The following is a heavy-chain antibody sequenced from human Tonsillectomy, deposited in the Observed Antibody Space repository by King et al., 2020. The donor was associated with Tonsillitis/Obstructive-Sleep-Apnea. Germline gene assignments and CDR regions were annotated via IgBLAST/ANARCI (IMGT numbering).Heavy chain of an antibody. CDR3: ARSPGPRGVIFGVDRSGVFDI. J-gene: IGHJ3*02. CDR1: GFTFSNYG. V-gene: IGHV3-48*03. D-gene: IGHD3-3*01. CDR2: ISGSGSTI. Sequence: QLVQSGGGLVQPGGSLRLSCAASGFTFSNYGMNWVRQAPGKGLEWVSYISGSGSTIYYADSVKGRFTISRDNAKNSLYLQMNSLRAEDTAVYYCARSPGPRGVIFGVDRSGVFDIWGQGTMVTVSS.